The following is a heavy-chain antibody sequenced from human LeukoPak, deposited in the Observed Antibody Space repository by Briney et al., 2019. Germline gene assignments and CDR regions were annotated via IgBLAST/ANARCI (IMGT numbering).Heavy chain of an antibody. CDR1: GNTFTSYG. D-gene: IGHD6-6*01. CDR2: ISGYNGNT. V-gene: IGHV1-18*01. Sequence: RGASVKVSCKASGNTFTSYGISWVRQAPGQGLEWMGWISGYNGNTNYAQKLQGRVTMTTDTSTSTAYMELRSLRSDDTAVYYCARDTPSPRIAALPDYWGQGTLVTVSS. CDR3: ARDTPSPRIAALPDY. J-gene: IGHJ4*02.